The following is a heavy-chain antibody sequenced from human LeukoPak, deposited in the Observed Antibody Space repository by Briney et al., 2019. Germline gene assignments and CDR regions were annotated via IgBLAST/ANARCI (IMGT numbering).Heavy chain of an antibody. CDR3: ARVYFDWLLYNYFDY. CDR2: IYHSGST. CDR1: GYSISSGYY. Sequence: SETLSLTCTVSGYSISSGYYWGWIRQPPGKGLEWIGSIYHSGSTYYNPSLKSRVTISVDTSKNQFSLKLSSVTAADTAVYYCARVYFDWLLYNYFDYWGQGTLVTVSS. D-gene: IGHD3-9*01. J-gene: IGHJ4*02. V-gene: IGHV4-38-2*02.